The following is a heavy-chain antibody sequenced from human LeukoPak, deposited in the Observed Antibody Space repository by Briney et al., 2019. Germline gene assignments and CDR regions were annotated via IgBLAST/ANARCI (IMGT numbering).Heavy chain of an antibody. J-gene: IGHJ4*02. V-gene: IGHV3-15*01. CDR1: GFIFNDCW. CDR2: IKTKTTGGSI. D-gene: IGHD3/OR15-3a*01. CDR3: TAGLGRTHTDY. Sequence: PGGSLRLSCAASGFIFNDCWMSWVRQAPGKGLEWVGLIKTKTTGGSIEYAAPVEGRFTISRDDSKNTLYLQMNSLRSEDTAFYYCTAGLGRTHTDYWGQGTLVTVSS.